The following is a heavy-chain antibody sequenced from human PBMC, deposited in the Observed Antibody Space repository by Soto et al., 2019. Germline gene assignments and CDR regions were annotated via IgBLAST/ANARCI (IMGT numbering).Heavy chain of an antibody. J-gene: IGHJ4*02. D-gene: IGHD1-26*01. CDR1: GFTFSSYG. CDR2: ISYDGSNT. Sequence: GGSLRLSCAASGFTFSSYGMHWVRQAPSKGLEWVAIISYDGSNTYYADSVKGRFTISRDNSKNTLYLQMNSLRAEDTSVYYCAKEGGLSGSYYISSSYYFDYWGQGTLVTVSS. CDR3: AKEGGLSGSYYISSSYYFDY. V-gene: IGHV3-30*18.